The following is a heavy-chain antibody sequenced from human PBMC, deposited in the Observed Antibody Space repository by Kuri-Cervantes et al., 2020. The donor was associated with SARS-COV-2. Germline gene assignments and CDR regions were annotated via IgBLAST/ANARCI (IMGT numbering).Heavy chain of an antibody. J-gene: IGHJ6*02. CDR3: ARDSTYSSGWYEGFDYYYYGMDV. CDR1: GGSISSYY. CDR2: TYYSGST. Sequence: GSLRPSCTVSGGSISSYYWSWIRQPPGKGLEWIGYTYYSGSTNYNPSLKSRVTISVDTSKNQFSLKLSSVTAADTAVYYCARDSTYSSGWYEGFDYYYYGMDVWGQGTTVTVSS. V-gene: IGHV4-59*01. D-gene: IGHD6-19*01.